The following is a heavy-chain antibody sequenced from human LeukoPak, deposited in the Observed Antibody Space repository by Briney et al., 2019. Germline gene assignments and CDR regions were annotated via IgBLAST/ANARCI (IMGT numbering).Heavy chain of an antibody. D-gene: IGHD6-13*01. CDR1: GYTFTGYY. CDR3: ARSSWSYYYYYMDV. J-gene: IGHJ6*03. Sequence: ASVKVSCKASGYTFTGYYMHWVRQAPGQGLEWMGWINPNSGGTNYAQKFQGRVTMTRDTSISTAYMELSRLRSDDTAVYYCARSSWSYYYYYMDVWGKGTTVTISS. V-gene: IGHV1-2*02. CDR2: INPNSGGT.